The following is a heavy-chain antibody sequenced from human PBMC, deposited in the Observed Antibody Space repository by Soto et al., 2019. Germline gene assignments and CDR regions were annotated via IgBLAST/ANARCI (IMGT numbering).Heavy chain of an antibody. CDR1: GFTFSSYA. V-gene: IGHV3-23*01. J-gene: IGHJ4*02. D-gene: IGHD2-15*01. CDR2: ISGSGGST. Sequence: GGSLRLSCAASGFTFSSYAMSWVRQAPGKGLEWVSAISGSGGSTYYADSVKGRFTISRDNSKNTLYLQMNSLRAEDTAVYYCAKQPQFIVVVVAATPPDYWGQGTLVTVSS. CDR3: AKQPQFIVVVVAATPPDY.